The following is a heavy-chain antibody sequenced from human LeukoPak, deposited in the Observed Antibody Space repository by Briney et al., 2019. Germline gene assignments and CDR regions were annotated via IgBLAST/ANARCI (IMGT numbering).Heavy chain of an antibody. V-gene: IGHV4-61*02. CDR2: IYTSGST. Sequence: SETLSLTCIASGGSISSGSYYWSWIRQPAGKGLEWIGRIYTSGSTNYNPSLKSRVTISVDTSKNQFSLKLSSVTAADTAVYYCARTRGSVITMVRGVAGRYYYYYMDVWGKGTTVTISS. J-gene: IGHJ6*03. CDR1: GGSISSGSYY. D-gene: IGHD3-10*01. CDR3: ARTRGSVITMVRGVAGRYYYYYMDV.